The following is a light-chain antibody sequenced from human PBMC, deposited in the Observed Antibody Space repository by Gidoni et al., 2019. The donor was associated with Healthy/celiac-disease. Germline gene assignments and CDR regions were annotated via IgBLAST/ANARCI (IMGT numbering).Light chain of an antibody. V-gene: IGKV3-11*01. J-gene: IGKJ4*01. CDR1: QSVSRY. CDR2: DAS. CDR3: QQRSNLLT. Sequence: EIVLTPSPATLSLSPGERATLSCSASQSVSRYLAWYHQKPGQAPRRLIYDASNRATGIPARFSGSGSGTDFTLTISSLEPEDFAFYYCQQRSNLLTFGGGTKVEIK.